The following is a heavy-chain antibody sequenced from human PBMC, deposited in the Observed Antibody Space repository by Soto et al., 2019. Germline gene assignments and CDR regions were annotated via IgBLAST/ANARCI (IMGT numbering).Heavy chain of an antibody. V-gene: IGHV3-53*01. CDR3: ATRLSVSYGPLFDQ. CDR2: IYSGGYT. D-gene: IGHD3-16*01. Sequence: EVQLVESGGGLIQPGGSLRLSCAVSGFTVSNNYMSWVRQAPGKGLEGVSVIYSGGYTAYGDSVKGRFTISRDNSKNTLYLQMNSLRVEDTAIYYCATRLSVSYGPLFDQWGQGTLVTVSS. CDR1: GFTVSNNY. J-gene: IGHJ4*02.